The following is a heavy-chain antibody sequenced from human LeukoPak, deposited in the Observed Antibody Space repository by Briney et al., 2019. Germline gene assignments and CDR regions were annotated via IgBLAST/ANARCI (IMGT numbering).Heavy chain of an antibody. J-gene: IGHJ4*02. D-gene: IGHD3-3*01. CDR3: AKDQQRITIFGVVRPLFDY. CDR2: IRYDGSNK. Sequence: GGSLRLSCAASGFTFSSYGMHWVRQAPGKGLEWVAFIRYDGSNKYYADSVKGRFTISRDNSKNTLYLQMNSLRAEDTAVYYCAKDQQRITIFGVVRPLFDYWGQGTLVTVSS. CDR1: GFTFSSYG. V-gene: IGHV3-30*02.